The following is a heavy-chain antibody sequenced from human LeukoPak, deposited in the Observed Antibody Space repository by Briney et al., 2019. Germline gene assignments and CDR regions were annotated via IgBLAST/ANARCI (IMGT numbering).Heavy chain of an antibody. CDR2: IRYDGSNK. D-gene: IGHD3-3*01. Sequence: PGGSLRLSCAASGFTFSSYGMHWVRQAPGKGLEWVSFIRYDGSNKYYVDSVKGRFTISRDNSKNTLYLQMSSLRAEDTAVYYCAKDLSKELLYRRAKYYFDYWGQGTLVTVSS. J-gene: IGHJ4*02. CDR3: AKDLSKELLYRRAKYYFDY. V-gene: IGHV3-30*02. CDR1: GFTFSSYG.